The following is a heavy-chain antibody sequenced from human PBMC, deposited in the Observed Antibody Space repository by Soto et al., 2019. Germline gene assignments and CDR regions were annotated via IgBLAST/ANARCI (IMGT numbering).Heavy chain of an antibody. D-gene: IGHD6-19*01. Sequence: GASVKVSCKASGYTFTSYAMHWVRQAPGQRLEWMGWINAGNGNTKYSQKFQGRVTITRDTSASTAYMELSSLRSEDTAVYYCARDDQYSSGWYSYYYYGMDVWGQGTTVTVSS. V-gene: IGHV1-3*01. CDR2: INAGNGNT. CDR1: GYTFTSYA. CDR3: ARDDQYSSGWYSYYYYGMDV. J-gene: IGHJ6*02.